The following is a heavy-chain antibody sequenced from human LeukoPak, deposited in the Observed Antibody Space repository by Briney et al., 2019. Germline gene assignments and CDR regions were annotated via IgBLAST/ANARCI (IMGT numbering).Heavy chain of an antibody. J-gene: IGHJ6*03. Sequence: GGSLRLPCAASGFTVSSNYMSWVRQAPGKGLEWVSVIYSGGSTYYADSVKGRFTISRDNSKNTLYLQMNTLRAEDTAVYYCASPRVVVGYYMDVWGKGTTVTVSS. CDR3: ASPRVVVGYYMDV. D-gene: IGHD2-15*01. CDR1: GFTVSSNY. CDR2: IYSGGST. V-gene: IGHV3-66*02.